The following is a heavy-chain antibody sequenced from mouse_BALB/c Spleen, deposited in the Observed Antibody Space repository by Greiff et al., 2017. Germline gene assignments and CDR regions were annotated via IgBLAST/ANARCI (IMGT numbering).Heavy chain of an antibody. V-gene: IGHV5-6*02. CDR3: ARRDDYGYDDY. J-gene: IGHJ2*01. Sequence: EVMLVESGGDLVKPGGSLKLSCAASGFTFSSYGMSWVRQTPDKRLEWVATISSGGSYTYYPDSVKGRFTISRDNAKNTLYLQMSSLKSEDTAMYYCARRDDYGYDDYWGQGTTLTVSS. CDR2: ISSGGSYT. CDR1: GFTFSSYG. D-gene: IGHD2-2*01.